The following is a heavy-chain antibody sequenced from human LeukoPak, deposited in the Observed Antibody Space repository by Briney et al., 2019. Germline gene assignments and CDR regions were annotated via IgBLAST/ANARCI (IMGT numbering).Heavy chain of an antibody. Sequence: ASVKVSCKASGYTFTSYAMHWVRQAPGQRLEWMGWINAGNGNTKYSQKFQGRVTITRDTSASTAYMELSSLRSEDTAVYYCARDRTVTVYYYYYYGMDVWGQGTTVTVSS. V-gene: IGHV1-3*01. CDR1: GYTFTSYA. D-gene: IGHD4-11*01. CDR2: INAGNGNT. CDR3: ARDRTVTVYYYYYYGMDV. J-gene: IGHJ6*02.